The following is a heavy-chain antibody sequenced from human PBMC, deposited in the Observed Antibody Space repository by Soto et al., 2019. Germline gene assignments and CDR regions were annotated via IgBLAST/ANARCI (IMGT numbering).Heavy chain of an antibody. V-gene: IGHV4-34*01. CDR3: ARDKITGLFDY. Sequence: QVQLQQWGAGLLKPSETLSLTCAVSGGSFSGYYWTWISQPPGTGLEWFGEINHSGSTNYNPSLKIRVTISVGTSKNQFALTLTSVTAADTAVYYCARDKITGLFDYWGQGTLVTVSS. J-gene: IGHJ4*02. D-gene: IGHD2-8*02. CDR2: INHSGST. CDR1: GGSFSGYY.